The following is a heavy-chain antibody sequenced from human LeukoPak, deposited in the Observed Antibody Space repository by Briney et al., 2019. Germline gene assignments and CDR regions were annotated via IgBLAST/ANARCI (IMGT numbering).Heavy chain of an antibody. D-gene: IGHD6-13*01. Sequence: ASVKVSCKASGYTFTSYAMNWVRQAPGQGLEWMGWISAYNGNTNYAQKFQGRVTMTTDTSTSTAYMELRSLRSDDTAVYYCARDPNRYAAAHPFEYWGQGTLVTVSS. J-gene: IGHJ4*02. V-gene: IGHV1-18*01. CDR3: ARDPNRYAAAHPFEY. CDR2: ISAYNGNT. CDR1: GYTFTSYA.